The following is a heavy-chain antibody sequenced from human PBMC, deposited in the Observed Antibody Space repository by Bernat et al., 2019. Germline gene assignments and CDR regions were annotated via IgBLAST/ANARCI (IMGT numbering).Heavy chain of an antibody. Sequence: QVQLVESGGGVVQPGRSLRLSCAASGFTFSSYAMHWVRQAPGKGLEWVAAISYDGSNKYYADSVKGRFTISRDNSKNTLYLQMNSLRAEDTAVYYCARSLYSSTYFDYWGQGTLVTVSS. V-gene: IGHV3-30-3*01. CDR2: ISYDGSNK. J-gene: IGHJ4*02. D-gene: IGHD2-2*01. CDR3: ARSLYSSTYFDY. CDR1: GFTFSSYA.